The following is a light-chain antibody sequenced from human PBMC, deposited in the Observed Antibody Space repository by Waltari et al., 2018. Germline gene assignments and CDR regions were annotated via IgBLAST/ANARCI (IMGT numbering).Light chain of an antibody. CDR3: QQYNNWPPLT. CDR1: QGVSSN. Sequence: EIVMTQSPATLSVSPGASATPPCRASQGVSSNLAWYQQNPGQAPRLLIYGASTRATGIPARFSGSGSGTEFTLTISSLQSEDFAVYYCQQYNNWPPLTFGGGTKVEIK. J-gene: IGKJ4*01. CDR2: GAS. V-gene: IGKV3-15*01.